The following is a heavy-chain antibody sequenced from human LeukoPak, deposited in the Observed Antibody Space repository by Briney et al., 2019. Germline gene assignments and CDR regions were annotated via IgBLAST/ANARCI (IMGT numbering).Heavy chain of an antibody. Sequence: GGSLRLSCAASGFNFSNHDMHWVRQAPGKGLEWVALISSDENNKYYADSVKGRFAISRDNSKNTLYLQMNSLRAEDTAVYYCARERSPSGSYTFDRWGQGTLVTVSS. CDR1: GFNFSNHD. J-gene: IGHJ5*02. V-gene: IGHV3-30*03. D-gene: IGHD1-26*01. CDR3: ARERSPSGSYTFDR. CDR2: ISSDENNK.